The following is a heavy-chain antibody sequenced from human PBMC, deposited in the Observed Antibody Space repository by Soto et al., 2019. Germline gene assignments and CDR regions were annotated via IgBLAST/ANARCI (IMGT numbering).Heavy chain of an antibody. CDR1: GYPLTTYY. CDR2: IDPRSGGT. J-gene: IGHJ4*02. V-gene: IGHV1-2*02. CDR3: ATDDYGSFPY. Sequence: HVQLVQSGTEVKKPGASVRVSCMVSGYPLTTYYIHWVRQAPGQGLEWMGWIDPRSGGTVYEQKFQGRVTMTRDTSISTVYMDLSGLTSDDTALYYCATDDYGSFPYWGQGSLVTVSS. D-gene: IGHD1-26*01.